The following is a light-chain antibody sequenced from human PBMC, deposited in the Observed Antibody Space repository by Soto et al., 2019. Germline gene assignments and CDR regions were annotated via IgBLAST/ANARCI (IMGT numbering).Light chain of an antibody. CDR1: QSVDTK. V-gene: IGKV3-15*01. J-gene: IGKJ2*01. CDR2: GAS. CDR3: QQYNNWYT. Sequence: ETVMTQSPATLSVSPGERATLSCRASQSVDTKLAWYQHKPGQAPRLLIYGASTRATGIPARFSGSGSGTEFPLTISSLKSEDFAVYFCQQYNNWYTYGQGTKLEIK.